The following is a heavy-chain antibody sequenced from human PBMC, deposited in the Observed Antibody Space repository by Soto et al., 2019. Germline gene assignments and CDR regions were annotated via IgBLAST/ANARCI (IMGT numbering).Heavy chain of an antibody. Sequence: QVQLVQSGAEVKKPGASVKVSCKASGYTFTSYGISWVRQAPGQGLEWMGWISAYTGNTNYAQKLQGRVTMTTDTSTSTAYMELRSLRSDDTAVYYCARKTVTNDPYYYYGMDVWGQGTTVTVSS. D-gene: IGHD4-17*01. J-gene: IGHJ6*02. V-gene: IGHV1-18*01. CDR3: ARKTVTNDPYYYYGMDV. CDR2: ISAYTGNT. CDR1: GYTFTSYG.